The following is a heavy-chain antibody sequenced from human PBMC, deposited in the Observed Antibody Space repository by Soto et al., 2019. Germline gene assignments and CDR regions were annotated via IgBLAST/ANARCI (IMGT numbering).Heavy chain of an antibody. CDR2: IYSTGTT. J-gene: IGHJ4*02. CDR1: GFTVGNNY. D-gene: IGHD3-10*01. CDR3: AKDGRGSGSHYNSFGY. V-gene: IGHV3-53*01. Sequence: EVQLVESGGGLIQPGGSLKLSCAASGFTVGNNYMSWVRQAPGKGLEWVSLIYSTGTTKYADSVKGRFTVSRDNAKNTLYLQMSNLRAEDTAVYYCAKDGRGSGSHYNSFGYWGQGTLVTVS.